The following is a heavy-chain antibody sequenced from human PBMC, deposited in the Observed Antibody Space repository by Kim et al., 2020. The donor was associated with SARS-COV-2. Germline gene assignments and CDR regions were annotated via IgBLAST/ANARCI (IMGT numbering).Heavy chain of an antibody. CDR3: TIHVYSYGIDY. D-gene: IGHD5-18*01. CDR2: IKSKTDGGTT. V-gene: IGHV3-15*01. J-gene: IGHJ4*02. Sequence: GGSLRLSCAASGFTFSNAWMSWVRQAPGKGLEWVARIKSKTDGGTTDYAAPVKGRFTISRDDSKNTLYLQMNRLKTEDTDVYYCTIHVYSYGIDYWGQGTLVTVSS. CDR1: GFTFSNAW.